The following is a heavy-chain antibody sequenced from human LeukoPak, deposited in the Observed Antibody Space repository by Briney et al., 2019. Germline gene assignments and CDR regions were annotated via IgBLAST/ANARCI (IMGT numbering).Heavy chain of an antibody. Sequence: GGSLRLSCAASGFTFRTYAMSWVRQAPGKGLEWVSSISERSSYIYYADSMKGRFTISRDNAKNSLYLQMNSLRAEDTAVYYCARSTRRQNDAFDIWGQGTVVTVSS. CDR1: GFTFRTYA. J-gene: IGHJ3*02. V-gene: IGHV3-21*01. CDR2: ISERSSYI. CDR3: ARSTRRQNDAFDI.